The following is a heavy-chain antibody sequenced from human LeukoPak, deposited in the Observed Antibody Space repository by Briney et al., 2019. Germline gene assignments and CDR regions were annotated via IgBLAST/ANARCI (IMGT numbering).Heavy chain of an antibody. J-gene: IGHJ4*02. V-gene: IGHV1-2*02. CDR2: INPNSGGT. CDR1: GYTFTGYY. D-gene: IGHD6-13*01. CDR3: ARGILTDTAAAAIDY. Sequence: GASVKVSCKASGYTFTGYYMSWVRQAPGQGLEWMGWINPNSGGTNYAQKFQGRVTMTRDTSISTAYMELSRLRSDDTAIYYCARGILTDTAAAAIDYWGQGTLVTVSS.